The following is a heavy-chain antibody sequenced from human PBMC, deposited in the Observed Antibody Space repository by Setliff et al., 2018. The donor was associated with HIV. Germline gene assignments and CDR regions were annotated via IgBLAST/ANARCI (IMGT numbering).Heavy chain of an antibody. CDR2: ISWNSGNT. V-gene: IGHV3-9*01. CDR3: ATSLMGQYFYY. J-gene: IGHJ4*02. Sequence: PGGSLRLSCAASGFTFDDYAMHWVRQAPGKGLEWVSGISWNSGNTGYADSVKGRFTISRDNSKNTLYLQMNSLRAEDTAMYYCATSLMGQYFYYWGQGTLVTVSS. CDR1: GFTFDDYA. D-gene: IGHD3-10*01.